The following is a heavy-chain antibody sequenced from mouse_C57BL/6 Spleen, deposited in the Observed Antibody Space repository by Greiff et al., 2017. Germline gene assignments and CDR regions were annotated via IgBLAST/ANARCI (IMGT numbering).Heavy chain of an antibody. CDR1: GYAFSSYW. J-gene: IGHJ4*01. CDR2: IYPGDGDT. D-gene: IGHD2-10*02. CDR3: AREGGASKAMDY. Sequence: VQLQQSGAELVKPGASVKISCKASGYAFSSYWMNWVKQRPGKGLEWIGQIYPGDGDTNYNGKFKGKATLTADKSSSTAYMQLSSLPSEDSAVYFCAREGGASKAMDYWGQGTSVTVSS. V-gene: IGHV1-80*01.